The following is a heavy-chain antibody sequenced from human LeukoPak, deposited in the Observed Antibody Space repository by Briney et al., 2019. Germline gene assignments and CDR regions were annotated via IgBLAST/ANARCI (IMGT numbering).Heavy chain of an antibody. V-gene: IGHV3-30*02. CDR3: ARDRLGAMLFFDS. D-gene: IGHD3-16*01. CDR1: GFTSSTYG. Sequence: QPGGSLRLSCAASGFTSSTYGMHWVRQAPGKGLEWVAFIRYDGSNKYYADSVKGRFTISRDNSKNTLYLQMNSLRAEDTALYYCARDRLGAMLFFDSWGQGTLVTVSS. J-gene: IGHJ4*02. CDR2: IRYDGSNK.